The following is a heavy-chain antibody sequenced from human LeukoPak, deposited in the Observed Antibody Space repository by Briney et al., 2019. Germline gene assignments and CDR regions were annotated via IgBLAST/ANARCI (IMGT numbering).Heavy chain of an antibody. Sequence: PGGSLRLSCAVSGFTFSSYCMHWVRQAPGKGLVWVSHIKTDGSTTAYADSVKGRFTISRDNSKNTLYLQMNSLRAEDTAVYYCARDAAYGGNSLAYYYYYYGMDVWGQGTTVTVSS. CDR1: GFTFSSYC. CDR2: IKTDGSTT. J-gene: IGHJ6*02. CDR3: ARDAAYGGNSLAYYYYYYGMDV. D-gene: IGHD4-23*01. V-gene: IGHV3-74*01.